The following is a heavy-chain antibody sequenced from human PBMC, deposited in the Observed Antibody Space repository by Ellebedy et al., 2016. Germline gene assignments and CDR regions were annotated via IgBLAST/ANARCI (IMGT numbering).Heavy chain of an antibody. Sequence: SVKVSCKASGNTFSSYAISWVRQAPGQGLEWMGGIIPIFRTTNYAQKFQGRVTITADESTTTAYLELSSLRSEDTAVYYCARVGAGYCSTTTCYGIYAFDVWGQGTMVTVSS. V-gene: IGHV1-69*13. CDR1: GNTFSSYA. CDR2: IIPIFRTT. D-gene: IGHD2-2*01. J-gene: IGHJ3*01. CDR3: ARVGAGYCSTTTCYGIYAFDV.